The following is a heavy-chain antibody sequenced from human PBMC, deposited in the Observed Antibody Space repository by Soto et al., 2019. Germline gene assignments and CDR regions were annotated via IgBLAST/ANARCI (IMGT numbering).Heavy chain of an antibody. CDR3: ARMEQQLVSFWAWFDP. V-gene: IGHV1-18*01. CDR2: ISAYNGNT. CDR1: GYTFPSYG. J-gene: IGHJ5*02. Sequence: QVQLVQSGAEVKKPGASVKVSCKASGYTFPSYGTAWVRQPPGQGLEGRGWISAYNGNTNYEQKLQGRVTMTTDTSTSTAYMELRSLRSDDTAVYYCARMEQQLVSFWAWFDPWGQGTLVTVSS. D-gene: IGHD6-13*01.